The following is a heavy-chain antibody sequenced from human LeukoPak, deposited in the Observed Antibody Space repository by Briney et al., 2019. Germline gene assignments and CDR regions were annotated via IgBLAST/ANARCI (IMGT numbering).Heavy chain of an antibody. D-gene: IGHD3-22*01. CDR1: GGSISTYF. J-gene: IGHJ3*02. V-gene: IGHV4-59*08. CDR2: ISHRGDT. CDR3: ARPNYESIGHDAFDI. Sequence: SETLSLTSTVSGGSISTYFWSWIRQPPGKGLEWVGYISHRGDTNYSPSLKSRVAISVDTSKNQISLNLGSVTAADTAVYYCARPNYESIGHDAFDIWGRGTMVTVSS.